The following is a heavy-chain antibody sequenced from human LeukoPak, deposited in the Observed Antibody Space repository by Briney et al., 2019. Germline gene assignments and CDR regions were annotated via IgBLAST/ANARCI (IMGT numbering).Heavy chain of an antibody. CDR1: GFTVSSNY. V-gene: IGHV3-69-1*01. CDR2: ISSSSTI. D-gene: IGHD4-23*01. J-gene: IGHJ4*02. CDR3: AREDGGLDY. Sequence: PGGSLRLSCAASGFTVSSNYMSWVRQAPGKGLEWVSYISSSSTIYYADSVKGRFTISRDNAKNSLYLQMNSLRAEDTAVYYCAREDGGLDYWGQGTLVTVSS.